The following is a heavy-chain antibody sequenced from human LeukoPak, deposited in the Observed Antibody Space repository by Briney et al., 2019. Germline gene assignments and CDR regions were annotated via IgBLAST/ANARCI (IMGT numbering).Heavy chain of an antibody. Sequence: GGSLRLSCAASGFTFSSYGMHWVRQAPGKGLEWVAFIRYDGSNKYYADSVKGRFTISRDNSKNTLYLQMNSLRAEDTAVYYCARPTPYYDSSGSRFDYWGQGTLVTVSS. V-gene: IGHV3-30*02. CDR2: IRYDGSNK. CDR3: ARPTPYYDSSGSRFDY. J-gene: IGHJ4*02. D-gene: IGHD3-22*01. CDR1: GFTFSSYG.